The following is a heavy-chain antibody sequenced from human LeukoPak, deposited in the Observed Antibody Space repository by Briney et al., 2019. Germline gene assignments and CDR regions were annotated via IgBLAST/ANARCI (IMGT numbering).Heavy chain of an antibody. CDR1: GYSFTSYW. Sequence: GESLRISCKGSGYSFTSYWISWVRQMPGKGLEWMGRIAPSDSYTNYSPSFQGHVTISADKSISTAYLQWSSLKASGTATYYCASGLEGDYSFDYWGQGTLVTVSS. D-gene: IGHD4-17*01. J-gene: IGHJ4*02. CDR3: ASGLEGDYSFDY. CDR2: IAPSDSYT. V-gene: IGHV5-10-1*01.